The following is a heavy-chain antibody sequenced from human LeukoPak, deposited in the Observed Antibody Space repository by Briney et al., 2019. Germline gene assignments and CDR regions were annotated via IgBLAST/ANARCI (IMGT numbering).Heavy chain of an antibody. CDR2: ISYDGSKK. CDR3: ARDRGYSSGFYYFDY. J-gene: IGHJ4*02. CDR1: GFTFSNYA. D-gene: IGHD6-19*01. V-gene: IGHV3-30-3*01. Sequence: GGSLRLSCAASGFTFSNYAMHWVRQAPGKGLERVAVISYDGSKKYYADSVKGRFTISRDDSKNTLFLQMNSLRAEDTAVYYCARDRGYSSGFYYFDYWGQGILVTGSS.